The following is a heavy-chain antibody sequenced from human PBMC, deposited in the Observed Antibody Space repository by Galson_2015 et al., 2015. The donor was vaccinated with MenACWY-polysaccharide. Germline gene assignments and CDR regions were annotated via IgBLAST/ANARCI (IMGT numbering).Heavy chain of an antibody. J-gene: IGHJ4*02. Sequence: SVKVSCKASGYTFIGYYLHWVRQAPGQGLEWVGRIYPNSGGTNYAQKFQGSVTMTNDSSISTAYMELSRVPSDDTAVYYCVRDWHRYDVDSCGQGTLGAVSS. V-gene: IGHV1-2*06. CDR3: VRDWHRYDVDS. CDR2: IYPNSGGT. CDR1: GYTFIGYY. D-gene: IGHD1-1*01.